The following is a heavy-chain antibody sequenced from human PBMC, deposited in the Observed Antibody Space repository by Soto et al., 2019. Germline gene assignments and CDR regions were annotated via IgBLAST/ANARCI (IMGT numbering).Heavy chain of an antibody. CDR1: GFTFGDYA. V-gene: IGHV3-49*03. Sequence: PGGSLRLSCTASGFTFGDYAMSWFRQAPGKGLEWVGFIRSKAYGGTTEYAASVKGRFTISRDDSKSIAYLQMNSLKTEDTAVYYCTRDVGPADSVRLELMGRAVADFDYWGQGTLVTVSS. J-gene: IGHJ4*02. CDR2: IRSKAYGGTT. D-gene: IGHD3-10*01. CDR3: TRDVGPADSVRLELMGRAVADFDY.